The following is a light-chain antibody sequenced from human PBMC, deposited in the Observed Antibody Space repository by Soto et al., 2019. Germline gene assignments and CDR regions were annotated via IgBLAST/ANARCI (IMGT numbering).Light chain of an antibody. J-gene: IGKJ1*01. CDR3: QKYGSSLTWT. V-gene: IGKV3-20*01. Sequence: EVVLTQSPGTVSLSPGERVTLSCRASQSVISNYLAWYQQRPGQAPRLLIYAASSRATGIPDRFSGSGSGTDFTLSISSLEPEDFAVYYCQKYGSSLTWTFGQGNKVEMK. CDR1: QSVISNY. CDR2: AAS.